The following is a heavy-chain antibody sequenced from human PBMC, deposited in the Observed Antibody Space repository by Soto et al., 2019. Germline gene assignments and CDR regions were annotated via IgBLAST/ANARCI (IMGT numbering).Heavy chain of an antibody. D-gene: IGHD3-10*01. J-gene: IGHJ6*02. CDR1: GFTFSSYA. Sequence: QVQLVESGGGVVQPGRSLRLSCAASGFTFSSYAMHWVRQAPGKGLEWVAVISYDGSNKYYADSVKGRFTISRDNSKNTXSLQMNSLRAEDTAVYYCARTSGGGVHYYYYYGMDVWGQGTTVTVSS. CDR3: ARTSGGGVHYYYYYGMDV. CDR2: ISYDGSNK. V-gene: IGHV3-30-3*01.